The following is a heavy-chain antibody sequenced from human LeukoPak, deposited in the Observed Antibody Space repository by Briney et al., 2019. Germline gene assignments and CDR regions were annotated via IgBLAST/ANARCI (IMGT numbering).Heavy chain of an antibody. J-gene: IGHJ2*01. CDR1: GGSISSGDYY. V-gene: IGHV4-30-4*01. D-gene: IGHD1-26*01. Sequence: SETLSLTCTVSGGSISSGDYYWSWIRQPPGKGLEWIGYIYYSGSTYYNPSLKSRVTISVDTSKNQFSLKLSSVTAADTAVYYCARDSYGGWGYFDLWGRGTLVTVSS. CDR2: IYYSGST. CDR3: ARDSYGGWGYFDL.